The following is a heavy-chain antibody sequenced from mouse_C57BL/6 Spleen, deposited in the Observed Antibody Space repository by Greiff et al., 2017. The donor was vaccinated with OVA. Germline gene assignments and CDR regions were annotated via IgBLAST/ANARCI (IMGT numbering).Heavy chain of an antibody. CDR3: ARVFNYAMDY. CDR2: IDPSDSYT. Sequence: QVQLQQPGAELVMPGASVKLSCKASGYTFTSYWMHWVKQRPGQGLEWIGEIDPSDSYTNYNQKFKGKSTLTVDKSSSTAYMQLSSLTSGDSAVYYCARVFNYAMDYWGQGTSVTVSS. CDR1: GYTFTSYW. V-gene: IGHV1-69*01. J-gene: IGHJ4*01.